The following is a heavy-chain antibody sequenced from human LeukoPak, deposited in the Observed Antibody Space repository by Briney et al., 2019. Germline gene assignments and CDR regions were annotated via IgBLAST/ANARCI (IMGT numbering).Heavy chain of an antibody. V-gene: IGHV3-23*01. CDR2: ISGSGGST. Sequence: PGGSLRLSCAASGFTFSSYAMSWVRQAPGKGLEWVSAISGSGGSTYYADSVKGRFTISRDNSKNTLYLQMNSLRAEDTAVYYCAKGTDISCYSPRDYWGQGTLVVVSS. J-gene: IGHJ4*02. CDR3: AKGTDISCYSPRDY. CDR1: GFTFSSYA. D-gene: IGHD2-15*01.